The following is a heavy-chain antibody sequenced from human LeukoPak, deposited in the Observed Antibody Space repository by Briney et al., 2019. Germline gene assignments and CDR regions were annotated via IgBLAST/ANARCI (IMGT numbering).Heavy chain of an antibody. CDR2: INHSGST. Sequence: KPSETLSLTCAVYGGSFSGYYWSWIRQPPGKGLGWIGEINHSGSTHYNPSLKSRVTISVDTSKDQFFLKLSSVTAADTAVYYCARGSRYYYDSSGYGFDYYYYYGMDVWGQGTTVTVSS. V-gene: IGHV4-34*01. J-gene: IGHJ6*02. CDR3: ARGSRYYYDSSGYGFDYYYYYGMDV. CDR1: GGSFSGYY. D-gene: IGHD3-22*01.